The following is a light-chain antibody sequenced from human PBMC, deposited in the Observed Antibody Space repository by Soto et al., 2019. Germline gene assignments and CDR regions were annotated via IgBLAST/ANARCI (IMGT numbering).Light chain of an antibody. Sequence: QSVLTQPASVSGSPGQSITISCTGTSSDVGDHNYVSWYQQQPGKAPKLMIYAVSNRTSGVSNRFSGSKSGNTASLTISGLQAEYEADYYCSSYTTSSTVIFGGGTKLTVL. J-gene: IGLJ2*01. CDR3: SSYTTSSTVI. CDR1: SSDVGDHNY. V-gene: IGLV2-14*03. CDR2: AVS.